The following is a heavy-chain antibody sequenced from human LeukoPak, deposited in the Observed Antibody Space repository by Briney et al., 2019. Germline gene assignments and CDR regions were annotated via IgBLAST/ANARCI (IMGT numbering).Heavy chain of an antibody. V-gene: IGHV3-7*04. D-gene: IGHD3-10*01. CDR2: IKPDGTEK. CDR1: GFIFSTYW. J-gene: IGHJ4*02. CDR3: ARWPGSAWRLDY. Sequence: GGSLRLSCAASGFIFSTYWMSWVRQAPGKGLEWVANIKPDGTEKPCVDSVKGRFTISRDNAKNSLYLQMDSLRAEDTAVYYCARWPGSAWRLDYWGQGSLVTVSS.